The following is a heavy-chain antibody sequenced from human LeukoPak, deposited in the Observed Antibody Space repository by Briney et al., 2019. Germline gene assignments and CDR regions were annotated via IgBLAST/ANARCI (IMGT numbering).Heavy chain of an antibody. J-gene: IGHJ4*02. V-gene: IGHV3-66*02. CDR3: AKDHSPYDSSGYIDY. CDR2: IYSGGST. Sequence: GGSLRLSCAASGFTVSSNYMSWVRQAPGKGLEWVSVIYSGGSTYYADSVKGRFTISRDNSKNTLYLQMNSLRAEDTAVYYCAKDHSPYDSSGYIDYWGQGTLVTVSS. D-gene: IGHD3-22*01. CDR1: GFTVSSNY.